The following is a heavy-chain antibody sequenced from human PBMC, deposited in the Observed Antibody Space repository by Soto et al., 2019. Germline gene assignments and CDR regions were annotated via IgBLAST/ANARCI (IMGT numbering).Heavy chain of an antibody. CDR3: ARRLFGSGWTLDS. CDR1: GASITTYY. Sequence: PSETLSLTCDVSGASITTYYWTWIRQAPGKGLEWIGNVYHTRSTDYNSSLKSRVTISVDTSKNQFSLNMNSVAAADTAVYYCARRLFGSGWTLDSWGQGALVTVSS. J-gene: IGHJ4*02. V-gene: IGHV4-59*01. D-gene: IGHD6-19*01. CDR2: VYHTRST.